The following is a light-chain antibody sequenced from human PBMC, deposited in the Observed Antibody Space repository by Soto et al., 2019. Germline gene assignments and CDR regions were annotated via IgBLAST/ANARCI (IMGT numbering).Light chain of an antibody. CDR1: QTVSNNY. J-gene: IGKJ1*01. CDR3: QQYGNSLPWT. Sequence: EIVLTQSPGTLSLSPGEGATLSCRASQTVSNNYLAWYQQKPGQAPRLLVYGASRRATGIPDRFSGSGSGTDFTLTISRLEPEDFAVYYCQQYGNSLPWTFGQGTKVEIK. V-gene: IGKV3-20*01. CDR2: GAS.